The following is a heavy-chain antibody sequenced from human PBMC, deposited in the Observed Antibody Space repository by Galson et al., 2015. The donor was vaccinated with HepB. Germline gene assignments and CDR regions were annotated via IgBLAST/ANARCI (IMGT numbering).Heavy chain of an antibody. CDR3: ARDSGWYSDL. CDR1: GFTFSPYA. V-gene: IGHV3-30*03. J-gene: IGHJ2*01. CDR2: ISYDGGHQ. Sequence: SLRLSCAASGFTFSPYAMHWVRQAPGKGLEWVGIISYDGGHQYYGDSVKGRFTISRDNSKNTLYLQMHSLRGTDTAVYYCARDSGWYSDLWGRGTLVTVSS. D-gene: IGHD3-10*01.